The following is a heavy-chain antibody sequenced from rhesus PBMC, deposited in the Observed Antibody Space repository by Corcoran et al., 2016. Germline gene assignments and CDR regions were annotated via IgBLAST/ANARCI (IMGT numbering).Heavy chain of an antibody. CDR1: GFSISTSGTG. V-gene: IGHV4-106*01. CDR3: ARVNSSWYAFDF. Sequence: KESGPALVKPTQTLTLTCTFSGFSISTSGTGVGWIRQPPGKGLEWIGYFYGSGGGTNYNPSLKNRVTSSIDTSKNQFSLKLSSVTAADTAVYYCARVNSSWYAFDFWGQGLRVTVSS. J-gene: IGHJ3*01. D-gene: IGHD6-13*01. CDR2: FYGSGGGT.